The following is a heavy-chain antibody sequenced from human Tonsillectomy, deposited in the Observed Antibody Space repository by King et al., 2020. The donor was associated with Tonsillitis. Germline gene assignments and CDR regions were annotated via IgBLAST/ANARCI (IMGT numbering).Heavy chain of an antibody. CDR1: GFTFRDHY. CDR3: ARSWRFVEWVQPQEIFYYYYYMDV. V-gene: IGHV3-72*01. D-gene: IGHD3-3*01. J-gene: IGHJ6*03. CDR2: IRTKAYSYTT. Sequence: EVQLVESGGGFVQPGGSLRLSCAASGFTFRDHYMDWVRQAPGKGLEWVGRIRTKAYSYTTEYAASVKGRFTISRDDSNSSLYLQMHSLKTADTAVYYCARSWRFVEWVQPQEIFYYYYYMDVWGKGTTVTVSS.